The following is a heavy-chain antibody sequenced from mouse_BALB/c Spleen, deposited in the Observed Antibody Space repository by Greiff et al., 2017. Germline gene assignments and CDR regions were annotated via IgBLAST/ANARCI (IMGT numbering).Heavy chain of an antibody. Sequence: VQLQQSGAELVKPGASVKLSCTASGFNIKDTYMHWVKQRPEQGLEWIGRIDPANGNTKYDPKFQGKATITADTSSNTAYLQLSSLTSEDTAVYYCARSSYYGYDDAMDYWGQGTSVTVSS. J-gene: IGHJ4*01. V-gene: IGHV14-3*02. D-gene: IGHD2-2*01. CDR2: IDPANGNT. CDR3: ARSSYYGYDDAMDY. CDR1: GFNIKDTY.